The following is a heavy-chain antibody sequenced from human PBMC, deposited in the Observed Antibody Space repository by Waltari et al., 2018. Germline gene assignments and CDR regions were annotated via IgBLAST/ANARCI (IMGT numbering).Heavy chain of an antibody. J-gene: IGHJ5*02. Sequence: QVQLQESGPGLVKPSETLSLTCTVSGGSISSYYWSWIRQPAGKGLEWIGRIYPSGSTNYNPSLKSRVTMSVDTSKNQFSLKLSSVTAADTAVYYCARDLDIVVVPAAMENALSWFDPWGQGTLVTVSS. CDR3: ARDLDIVVVPAAMENALSWFDP. V-gene: IGHV4-4*07. D-gene: IGHD2-2*01. CDR1: GGSISSYY. CDR2: IYPSGST.